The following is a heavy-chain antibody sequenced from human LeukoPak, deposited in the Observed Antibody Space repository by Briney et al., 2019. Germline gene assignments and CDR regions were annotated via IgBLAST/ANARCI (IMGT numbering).Heavy chain of an antibody. CDR2: ISSSGSTT. V-gene: IGHV3-48*03. J-gene: IGHJ6*04. D-gene: IGHD3-10*02. Sequence: GGSLRLSCVASGFTFSSNGMHWVRQAPGKGLEWISYISSSGSTTYCADSVKGRFTISRDNAKNSLYLQMNSLRAEDTAVYYCAELGITMIGGVWGKGTTVTISS. CDR3: AELGITMIGGV. CDR1: GFTFSSNG.